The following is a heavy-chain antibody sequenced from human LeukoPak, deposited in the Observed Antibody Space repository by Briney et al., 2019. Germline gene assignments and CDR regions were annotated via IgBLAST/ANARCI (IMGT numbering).Heavy chain of an antibody. Sequence: SGGSLRLSCAASGFTFSSYAMSWVRQAPGRGLEWVSTISGSGGSTYYADSVKGRFTISRDNSNNSLCLQMNSLRAEDTAVYYCAKAMRAAMRDVFDIWGQGTMVTVSS. D-gene: IGHD2-2*01. CDR1: GFTFSSYA. CDR2: ISGSGGST. CDR3: AKAMRAAMRDVFDI. J-gene: IGHJ3*02. V-gene: IGHV3-23*01.